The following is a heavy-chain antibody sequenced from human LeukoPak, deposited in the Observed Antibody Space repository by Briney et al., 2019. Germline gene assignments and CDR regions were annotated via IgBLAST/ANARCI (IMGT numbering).Heavy chain of an antibody. CDR2: ISGSGGST. Sequence: GGSLRLSCAGSGFTFSSYAMSWVRQAPGKGLEWVSAISGSGGSTYYADSVKGRFTISRDNSKNTLYLQMNSLRAEDTAVYYCAKKRYCSSTSCYNRHFDYWGQGTLVTVSS. D-gene: IGHD2-2*02. CDR3: AKKRYCSSTSCYNRHFDY. V-gene: IGHV3-23*01. CDR1: GFTFSSYA. J-gene: IGHJ4*02.